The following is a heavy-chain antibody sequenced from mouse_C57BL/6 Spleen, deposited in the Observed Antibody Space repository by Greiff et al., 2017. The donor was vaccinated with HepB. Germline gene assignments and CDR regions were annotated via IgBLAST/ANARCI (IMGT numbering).Heavy chain of an antibody. D-gene: IGHD2-3*01. CDR3: ARRVYDGYPYAMDY. Sequence: QVQLQQSGPELVKPGASVKISCKASGYAFSSSWMNWVKQRPGKGLEWIGRIYPGDGDTNYNGKFKGKATLTADKSSRTAYMQLSSLTSEDSAVYFCARRVYDGYPYAMDYWGQGTSVTVSS. V-gene: IGHV1-82*01. CDR1: GYAFSSSW. J-gene: IGHJ4*01. CDR2: IYPGDGDT.